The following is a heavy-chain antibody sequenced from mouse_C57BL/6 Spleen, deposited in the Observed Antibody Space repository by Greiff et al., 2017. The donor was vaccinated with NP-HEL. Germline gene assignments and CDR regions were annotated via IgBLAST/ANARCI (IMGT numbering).Heavy chain of an antibody. CDR3: ASYDYDEVWFAY. Sequence: QVQLQQSGAELAKPGASVKLSCKASGYTFTSYWMHWVKQRPGQGLEWIGYINPSSGYTKYNQKFKDKATLTADKSSSTAYRQLSSLTYEDSEVYYCASYDYDEVWFAYWGQGTLVTVSA. CDR1: GYTFTSYW. D-gene: IGHD2-4*01. V-gene: IGHV1-7*01. J-gene: IGHJ3*01. CDR2: INPSSGYT.